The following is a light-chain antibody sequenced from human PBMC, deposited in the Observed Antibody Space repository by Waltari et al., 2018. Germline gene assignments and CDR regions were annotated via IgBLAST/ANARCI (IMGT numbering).Light chain of an antibody. V-gene: IGKV3-15*01. J-gene: IGKJ1*01. CDR1: QCVRSH. CDR3: QQYYNWPRT. CDR2: GAS. Sequence: EIVMTQSPVTLSVSPGERATLSCRDSQCVRSHLAWYQQKPGQAPRLLIYGASTGATGIPARFSGSGSGTEFTLTISSLQSEDFAIYYCQQYYNWPRTFGQGTTVEIK.